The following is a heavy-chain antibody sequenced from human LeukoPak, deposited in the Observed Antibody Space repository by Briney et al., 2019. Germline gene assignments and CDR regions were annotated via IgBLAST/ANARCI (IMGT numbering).Heavy chain of an antibody. CDR3: ARGALLGTGYCSSVPCYYMDV. J-gene: IGHJ6*03. CDR1: GYTFTSYD. D-gene: IGHD2-2*01. Sequence: GASVKVSCKASGYTFTSYDINWVRQATGQGLEWMGGIIPIFGTANYAQKFQGRVTITTDESTSTAYMELSSLRSEDTAVYYCARGALLGTGYCSSVPCYYMDVWGKGTTVTVSS. CDR2: IIPIFGTA. V-gene: IGHV1-69*05.